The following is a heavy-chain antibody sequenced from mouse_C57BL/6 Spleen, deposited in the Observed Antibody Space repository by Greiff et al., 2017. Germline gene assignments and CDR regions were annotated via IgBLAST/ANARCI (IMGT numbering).Heavy chain of an antibody. V-gene: IGHV12-3*01. CDR3: AGAPLGWDWYFDV. CDR2: ITHSGET. J-gene: IGHJ1*03. Sequence: VQLQESGPGLVKPSQSLFLTCSITGFPITSGYYWIWIRQSPGKPLEWMGYITHSGETFYNPSLQSPISITRETSKNQFFLQLSSVTTEDTAMYYCAGAPLGWDWYFDVWGTGTTVTVSS. D-gene: IGHD1-2*01. CDR1: GFPITSGYY.